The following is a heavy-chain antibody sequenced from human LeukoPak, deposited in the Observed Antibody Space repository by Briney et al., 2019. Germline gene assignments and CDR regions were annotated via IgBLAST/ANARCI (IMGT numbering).Heavy chain of an antibody. CDR3: ASFYCSGGSCYQYFSYYYMDV. Sequence: SETLSLTCTVSGGSISSGNYYWSWIRQPPGKGLEWIGEINHSGSTNYNPSLKSRVTISVDTSKNQFSLKLSSVTAADTAVYYCASFYCSGGSCYQYFSYYYMDVWGKGTTVTISS. CDR1: GGSISSGNYY. CDR2: INHSGST. V-gene: IGHV4-39*01. D-gene: IGHD2-15*01. J-gene: IGHJ6*03.